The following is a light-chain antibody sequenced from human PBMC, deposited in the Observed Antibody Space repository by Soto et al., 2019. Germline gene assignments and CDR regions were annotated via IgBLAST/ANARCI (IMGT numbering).Light chain of an antibody. V-gene: IGLV2-14*01. CDR2: EVS. Sequence: QSVLTQPASVSGAPGQASTISCTGTSSDVGGYDYVSWYQQHPGKAPKLIIYEVSNRPSRVSNRFSGSKSGNTASLTISGLQAEDEAAYYCSSYTISNTFVFGTGTKVTVL. J-gene: IGLJ1*01. CDR1: SSDVGGYDY. CDR3: SSYTISNTFV.